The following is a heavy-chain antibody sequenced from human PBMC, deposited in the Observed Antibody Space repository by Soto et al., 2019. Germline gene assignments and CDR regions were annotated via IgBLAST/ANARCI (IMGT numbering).Heavy chain of an antibody. D-gene: IGHD3-3*01. CDR1: GGSMSSYY. CDR3: ARGQRFSDWFDP. CDR2: VYSSGGT. Sequence: QVYLQQSGPGLVNPSETLSLTCTVSGGSMSSYYWTWIRQPAGKGLEWIGRVYSSGGTHYNPSLKSRVTISLDTSKNQFSLRLLSVTDADTAVYYCARGQRFSDWFDPWGQGTLVTVSS. V-gene: IGHV4-4*07. J-gene: IGHJ5*02.